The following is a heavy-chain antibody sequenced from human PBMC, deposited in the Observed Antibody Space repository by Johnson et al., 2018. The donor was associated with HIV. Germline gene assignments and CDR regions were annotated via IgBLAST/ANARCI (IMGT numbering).Heavy chain of an antibody. Sequence: MQLVESGGGLVQPGGSLRLSCAASRITFSRYWMTWVRQAPGKGLEWVASIRQDGSEKYFVDSVKGRFTISRDNAKNSLYLQMNSLRAEDTAVYYCARGKRFWSGLGAFDIWGQGTMVTVSS. J-gene: IGHJ3*02. CDR3: ARGKRFWSGLGAFDI. V-gene: IGHV3-7*05. CDR2: IRQDGSEK. CDR1: RITFSRYW. D-gene: IGHD3-3*01.